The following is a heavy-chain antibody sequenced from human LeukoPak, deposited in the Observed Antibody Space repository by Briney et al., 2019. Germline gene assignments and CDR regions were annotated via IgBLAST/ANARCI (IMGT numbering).Heavy chain of an antibody. CDR3: ARESPYDYVWGSYRPGAFDI. CDR1: EFTFSKFP. J-gene: IGHJ3*02. D-gene: IGHD3-16*02. V-gene: IGHV3-21*01. CDR2: ISASGDVT. Sequence: GGSLRLSCAASEFTFSKFPMGWVRQAPGRGLEWVSAISASGDVTFHADSVKGRFTISRDNAKNSLYLQMNSLRAEDTAVYYCARESPYDYVWGSYRPGAFDIWGQGTMVTVSS.